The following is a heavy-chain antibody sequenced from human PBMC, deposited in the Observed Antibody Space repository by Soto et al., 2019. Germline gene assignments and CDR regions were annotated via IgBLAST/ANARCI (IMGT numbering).Heavy chain of an antibody. CDR2: IYYSGST. CDR3: ARSFFGKFDP. V-gene: IGHV4-59*08. D-gene: IGHD3-10*01. J-gene: IGHJ5*02. Sequence: SETLSLTCTVSGGSISSYYWSWIRQPPGKGLEWIGYIYYSGSTNYNPSLKSRVTISVDTSKNQFSLKLSSVTAADTAVYYCARSFFGKFDPWGQGTLVTVSS. CDR1: GGSISSYY.